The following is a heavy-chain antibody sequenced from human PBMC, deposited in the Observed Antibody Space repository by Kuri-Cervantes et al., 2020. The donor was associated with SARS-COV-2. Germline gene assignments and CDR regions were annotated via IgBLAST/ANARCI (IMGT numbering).Heavy chain of an antibody. CDR3: ARGGRYCSSNSWLPYYYYYGMDV. CDR1: GGSISSYY. D-gene: IGHD2-2*01. V-gene: IGHV4-59*12. J-gene: IGHJ6*02. Sequence: SETLSLTCTVSGGSISSYYWSWIRQPPGKGLEWIGYIYYSGSTNYNPSLKSRVTISVDTSKNQFSLKLSSVPAADTAVYYCARGGRYCSSNSWLPYYYYYGMDVWGQGTMVTVSS. CDR2: IYYSGST.